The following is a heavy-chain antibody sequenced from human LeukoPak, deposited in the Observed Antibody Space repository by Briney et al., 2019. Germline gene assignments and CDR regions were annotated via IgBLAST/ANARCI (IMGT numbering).Heavy chain of an antibody. CDR3: EGSYDYGDYGAPYYFDY. Sequence: PGGSLRLSCAASGFTFSDYYMSWIRQAPGKGLEWVSYISSSGSTIYYADSVKGRFTISRDNAKNSLYLQMNSLRAEDTAVYYCEGSYDYGDYGAPYYFDYWGQGTLVTVSS. CDR1: GFTFSDYY. V-gene: IGHV3-11*04. J-gene: IGHJ4*02. D-gene: IGHD4-17*01. CDR2: ISSSGSTI.